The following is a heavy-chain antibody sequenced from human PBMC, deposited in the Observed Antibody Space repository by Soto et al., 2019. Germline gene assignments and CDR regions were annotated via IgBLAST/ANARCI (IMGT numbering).Heavy chain of an antibody. J-gene: IGHJ3*02. CDR2: IYPGDSDT. Sequence: GESLKISCKGSGYSFTSYWIGWVRQMPGKGLEWMGIIYPGDSDTRYSPSFQGQVTISADKSINTAYLQWSSLKASDTAMYYCARGHCTNGVCYAFDIWGQGTMVTVSS. D-gene: IGHD2-8*01. CDR1: GYSFTSYW. CDR3: ARGHCTNGVCYAFDI. V-gene: IGHV5-51*01.